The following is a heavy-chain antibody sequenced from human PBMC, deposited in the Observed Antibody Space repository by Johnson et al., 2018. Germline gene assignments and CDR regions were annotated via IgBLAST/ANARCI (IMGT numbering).Heavy chain of an antibody. CDR1: GFTFSDHY. Sequence: VQLVQSGGGLVQPGRSLRLSCAASGFTFSDHYMDWVRQAPGKGLEWVGRIRNKANSYTTEYAASVKGRFTTSRDDSKNTLYLQMNNLKTEDPAVYYCTTDHRDTAMVTDYYYYMDVWGKGTTVTVSS. CDR3: TTDHRDTAMVTDYYYYMDV. D-gene: IGHD5-18*01. CDR2: IRNKANSYTT. J-gene: IGHJ6*03. V-gene: IGHV3-72*01.